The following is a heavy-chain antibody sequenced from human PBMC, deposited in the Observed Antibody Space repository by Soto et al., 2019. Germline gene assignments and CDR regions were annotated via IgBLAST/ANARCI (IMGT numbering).Heavy chain of an antibody. Sequence: QVQLQESGPGLVKPSQTLSLTCSVSGGSISTGVWYWSWVREHPGKGPEWIGDIYYRGTTSYNPSLGSRVTISRDTSKNQVSLKVNSVTAADTAVYYCARVSAGGTRWFDSWGQGIRVTFSS. J-gene: IGHJ5*01. V-gene: IGHV4-31*03. CDR3: ARVSAGGTRWFDS. D-gene: IGHD6-13*01. CDR2: IYYRGTT. CDR1: GGSISTGVWY.